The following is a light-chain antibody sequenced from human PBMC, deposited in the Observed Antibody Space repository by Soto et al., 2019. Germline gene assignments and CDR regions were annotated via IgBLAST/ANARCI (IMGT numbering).Light chain of an antibody. CDR2: AVT. CDR1: RGDVGGYDY. J-gene: IGLJ2*01. CDR3: RSYAGTYTFVV. Sequence: QSALTQPRSVSGSPGQSVTISCTGTRGDVGGYDYVSWYQQHPGKAPRLMIYAVTKRPTEVPDRFSGSKSGNTASLTISGLQAEDEADYYCRSYAGTYTFVVFGGGTKLTVL. V-gene: IGLV2-11*01.